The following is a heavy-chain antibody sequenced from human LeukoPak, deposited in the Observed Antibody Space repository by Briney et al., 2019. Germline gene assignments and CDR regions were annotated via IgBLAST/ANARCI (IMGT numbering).Heavy chain of an antibody. CDR1: GFTFSSYW. D-gene: IGHD6-13*01. Sequence: PGGSLRLSCAASGFTFSSYWMHWVRQAPGKGLVWVSRINTDGSSTSYADSVKGRFTISRDNSKNTLYLQMNSLRAEDTAVYYCAREKGGIAAPAAFDIWGQVTMVTVSS. J-gene: IGHJ3*02. CDR3: AREKGGIAAPAAFDI. V-gene: IGHV3-74*01. CDR2: INTDGSST.